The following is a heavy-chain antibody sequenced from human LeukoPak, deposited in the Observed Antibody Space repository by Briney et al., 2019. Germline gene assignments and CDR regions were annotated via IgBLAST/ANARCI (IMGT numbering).Heavy chain of an antibody. CDR3: AKRDPAVTCFDY. Sequence: SGGSLRLSCAASGFTFSSYGMHWVRQAPGKGLEWVAVIWYDGSNKYYADSVKGRFTISRDNSKNTLYLQMNSLRAEDTAVYYCAKRDPAVTCFDYWGQGTLVTVSS. D-gene: IGHD4-17*01. J-gene: IGHJ4*02. CDR2: IWYDGSNK. CDR1: GFTFSSYG. V-gene: IGHV3-33*06.